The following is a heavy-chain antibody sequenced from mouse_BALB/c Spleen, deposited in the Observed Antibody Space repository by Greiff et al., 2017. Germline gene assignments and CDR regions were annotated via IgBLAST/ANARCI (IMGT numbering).Heavy chain of an antibody. Sequence: VQLKQSGPDLVQPSQSLSLTCTVTGYSFTSFDSWHWIRPFAGNKLEWTGYINYSGSTNYNPSLKSRISITRDTSKNPFFLQLNSVTTEHTATYNCARYAIITTVVTTDGYYAMDYWGQGTSVTVSS. V-gene: IGHV3-1*02. CDR1: GYSFTSFDS. CDR2: INYSGST. D-gene: IGHD1-1*01. CDR3: ARYAIITTVVTTDGYYAMDY. J-gene: IGHJ4*01.